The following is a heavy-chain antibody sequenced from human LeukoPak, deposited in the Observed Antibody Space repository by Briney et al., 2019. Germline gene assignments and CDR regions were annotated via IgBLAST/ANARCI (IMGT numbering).Heavy chain of an antibody. D-gene: IGHD5-12*01. CDR3: ARDGYSGYHYHDWFDP. CDR1: GYTFTGYY. J-gene: IGHJ5*02. CDR2: INPNSGGT. V-gene: IGHV1-2*02. Sequence: ASVKVSCKASGYTFTGYYMHWVRQAPGQGLECMGWINPNSGGTNYAQKFQGRVTMTSYTSISTAYMELSRLTSDDTAVYYCARDGYSGYHYHDWFDPWGQGTLVTVSS.